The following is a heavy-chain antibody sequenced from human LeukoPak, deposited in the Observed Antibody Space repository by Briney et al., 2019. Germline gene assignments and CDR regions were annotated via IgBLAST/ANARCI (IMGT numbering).Heavy chain of an antibody. D-gene: IGHD2-2*02. CDR3: ARELYGY. CDR1: GFSFSIYA. Sequence: GGSLRLSCAASGFSFSIYAMHWVRQVPGKGLEWVAVISSDGRNKYSADSVKGRFTISRDNSKNTLYLQMNSLRAEDTAVYYCARELYGYWGQGTLVTVSS. J-gene: IGHJ4*02. V-gene: IGHV3-30*14. CDR2: ISSDGRNK.